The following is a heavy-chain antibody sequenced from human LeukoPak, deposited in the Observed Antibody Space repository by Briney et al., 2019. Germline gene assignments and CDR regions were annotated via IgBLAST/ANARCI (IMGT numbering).Heavy chain of an antibody. J-gene: IGHJ4*02. CDR2: IYSSGST. CDR1: GGSISSYS. CDR3: ARGWGYFDY. Sequence: SETLSLTCTVSGGSISSYSWTWIRQPPGKGLEWIADIYSSGSTDYNPSLKSRVTISVDTSKSQLSLKLNSVTAADTAVYYCARGWGYFDYWGQGTPVTVSS. V-gene: IGHV4-59*12. D-gene: IGHD7-27*01.